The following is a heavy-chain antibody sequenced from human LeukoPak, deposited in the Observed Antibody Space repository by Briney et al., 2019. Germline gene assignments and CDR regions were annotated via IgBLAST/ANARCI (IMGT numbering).Heavy chain of an antibody. J-gene: IGHJ4*02. CDR3: ARGGRQWLAAGSLDY. CDR2: ISAYNGNT. D-gene: IGHD6-19*01. Sequence: ASVKVSCKASGYTFTSYGISWVRQAPGQGLEWMGWISAYNGNTNYAQKLQGRVTMTTDTSTSTAYMELRSLRSDDTAVYDCARGGRQWLAAGSLDYWGQGTLVTVSS. V-gene: IGHV1-18*01. CDR1: GYTFTSYG.